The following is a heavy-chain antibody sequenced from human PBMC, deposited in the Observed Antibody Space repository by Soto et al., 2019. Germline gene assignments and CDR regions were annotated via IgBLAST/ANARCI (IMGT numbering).Heavy chain of an antibody. J-gene: IGHJ4*02. D-gene: IGHD3-22*01. Sequence: GGSLRLSCAASGFTFSSYGMHWVRQAPGKGLERVSAISCSGVSTYYADSVKGRFTISRDNSKNTLYLQMNSLRAEDTAVYYCAKSPGMYYYDSSGYYHYEYWGQGTLVTVSS. V-gene: IGHV3-23*01. CDR2: ISCSGVST. CDR3: AKSPGMYYYDSSGYYHYEY. CDR1: GFTFSSYG.